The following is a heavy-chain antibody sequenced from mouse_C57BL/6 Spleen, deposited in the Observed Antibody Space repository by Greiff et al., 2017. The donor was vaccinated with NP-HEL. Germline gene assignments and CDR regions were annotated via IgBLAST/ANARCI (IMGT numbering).Heavy chain of an antibody. CDR2: IDPSDSYT. D-gene: IGHD2-1*01. Sequence: QVQLQQPGAELVRPGTSVQLSCKASGYTFTSYWMHWVKQRPGQGLEWIGVIDPSDSYTNYNQKFKGKATLTVDTSSSTAYMQLSSLTSEDSAVYYCARGVYYGNYFDYWGQGTTLTVSS. CDR1: GYTFTSYW. J-gene: IGHJ2*01. CDR3: ARGVYYGNYFDY. V-gene: IGHV1-59*01.